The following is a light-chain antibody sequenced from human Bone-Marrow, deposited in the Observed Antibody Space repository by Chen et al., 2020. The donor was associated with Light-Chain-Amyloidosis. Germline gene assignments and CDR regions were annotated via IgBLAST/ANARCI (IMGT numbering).Light chain of an antibody. V-gene: IGKV1-39*01. CDR1: QRISNY. CDR2: AAS. J-gene: IGKJ5*01. CDR3: QQSYSMSSIA. Sequence: DIQMTQSPSSLSASVGDRVTNTCRASQRISNYLNWYQQKPGKAPKLLIHAASTLQSEVPLRFSGSASGTDFILTISSVQPEDFAIYYCQQSYSMSSIAFGQGTRLEIK.